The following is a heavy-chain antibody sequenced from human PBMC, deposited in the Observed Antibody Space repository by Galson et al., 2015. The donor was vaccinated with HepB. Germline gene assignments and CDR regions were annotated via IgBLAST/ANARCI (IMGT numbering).Heavy chain of an antibody. CDR1: GCSFSRYW. CDR2: IDCGDSDT. J-gene: IGHJ4*02. Sequence: QSGAEVKKPGESLKISCKGSGCSFSRYWIGWVRQMPGKGLEWMGIIDCGDSDTRYSPSFQGQVSISVDKSNSTAYLQWSSLKASDTAMYYCARGLGYCSGDYCCSGAADFWGQGTLVTVSS. D-gene: IGHD2-15*01. CDR3: ARGLGYCSGDYCCSGAADF. V-gene: IGHV5-51*01.